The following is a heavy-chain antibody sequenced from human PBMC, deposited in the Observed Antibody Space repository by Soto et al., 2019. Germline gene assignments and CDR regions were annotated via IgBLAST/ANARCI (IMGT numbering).Heavy chain of an antibody. V-gene: IGHV3-33*01. D-gene: IGHD6-13*01. CDR1: GFTFSSYG. J-gene: IGHJ5*02. CDR3: ARGYGRFDP. Sequence: QVQLVESGGGVVQPGRSLRLSCAASGFTFSSYGMHWVRQAPGKGLEWVAVLWYDGSNKYYADSVKGRFTISRDNSKNPQYLLMNRLRAEDTAMYYCARGYGRFDPWGQGTLVTVSS. CDR2: LWYDGSNK.